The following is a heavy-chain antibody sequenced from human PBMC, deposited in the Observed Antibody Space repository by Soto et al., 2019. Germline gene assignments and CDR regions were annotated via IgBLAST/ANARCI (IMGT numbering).Heavy chain of an antibody. CDR3: ARRSRWYYYGTASYYNLWLDP. Sequence: SETLSLTCTVSGDSISNTAYYWGWIRQPPGKGLEWIGDIYHSGSTYYNPSLKRRVTISVDTSKNQFSLKLRSVTAADTAVYYCARRSRWYYYGTASYYNLWLDPWGQGTLVTVS. V-gene: IGHV4-39*01. D-gene: IGHD3-10*01. CDR1: GDSISNTAYY. J-gene: IGHJ5*02. CDR2: IYHSGST.